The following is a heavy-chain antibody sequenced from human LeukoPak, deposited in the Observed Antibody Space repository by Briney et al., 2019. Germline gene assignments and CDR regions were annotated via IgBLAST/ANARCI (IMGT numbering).Heavy chain of an antibody. V-gene: IGHV4-34*01. CDR2: INHSGST. J-gene: IGHJ5*02. Sequence: SETLSLTCAVYGGSFSGYYWSWIRQPPRKGLEWIGGINHSGSTNYNPSLKSRVTISVDTSTNQFSLKLSSVTAADTAVYYRARAGPLWFGEFEYNWFDPWGQGTLVTVSS. CDR1: GGSFSGYY. D-gene: IGHD3-10*01. CDR3: ARAGPLWFGEFEYNWFDP.